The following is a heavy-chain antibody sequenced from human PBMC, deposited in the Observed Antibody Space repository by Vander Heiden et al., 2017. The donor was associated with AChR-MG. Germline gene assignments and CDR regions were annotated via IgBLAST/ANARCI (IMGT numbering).Heavy chain of an antibody. D-gene: IGHD6-13*01. V-gene: IGHV4-34*01. J-gene: IGHJ4*02. Sequence: QVQLQQWGAGLLKPSETLSLTCAVYGGSFSGYYWSWIRQPPGKGLEWIGEINHSGSTNYNPSLKSRVTISVDTSKNQFSLKLSSVTAADTAVYYCARGHRRGRIAAAGDNFDYWGQGTLVTVSS. CDR3: ARGHRRGRIAAAGDNFDY. CDR1: GGSFSGYY. CDR2: INHSGST.